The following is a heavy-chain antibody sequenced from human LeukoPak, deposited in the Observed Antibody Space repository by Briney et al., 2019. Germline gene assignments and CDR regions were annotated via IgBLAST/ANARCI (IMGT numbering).Heavy chain of an antibody. D-gene: IGHD6-13*01. CDR1: GFTFSIYS. Sequence: GGSLRLSCAASGFTFSIYSMNWVRQAPGKGLEWVSSISTSSSYIYYADSVKGRFSIPRDNAKNSLYLQVNSLRAEDTAVYYCARDQAGDALDIWGQGTMVTVSS. CDR3: ARDQAGDALDI. J-gene: IGHJ3*02. CDR2: ISTSSSYI. V-gene: IGHV3-21*01.